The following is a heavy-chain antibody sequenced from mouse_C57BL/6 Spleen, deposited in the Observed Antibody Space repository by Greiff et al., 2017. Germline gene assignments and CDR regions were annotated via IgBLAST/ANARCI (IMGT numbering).Heavy chain of an antibody. J-gene: IGHJ2*01. V-gene: IGHV2-2*01. CDR1: GFSLTSYG. CDR2: IWSGGST. D-gene: IGHD2-14*01. Sequence: QVQLKESGPGLVQPSQSLSITYTVSGFSLTSYGVHWVRQSPGKGLEWLGVIWSGGSTDYNAAFISRLSISKDNSKSQVFFKMNSLQADDTAIYYCARIGPGYFDYWGQGTTLTVSS. CDR3: ARIGPGYFDY.